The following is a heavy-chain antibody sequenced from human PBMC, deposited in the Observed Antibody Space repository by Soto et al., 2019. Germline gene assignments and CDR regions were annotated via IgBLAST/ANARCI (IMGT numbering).Heavy chain of an antibody. CDR3: ANRVD. J-gene: IGHJ4*02. V-gene: IGHV3-23*01. CDR2: INNNGGST. Sequence: EVQLLESGGGLVQPGGSLRLACATSRFTFSTYAMTWVRQTPGKGLEWVSSINNNGGSTYYADSVKGRFTISRDNSKNTLYLQMSSLRAEDTAVYYCANRVDWGQGTLVTVSS. CDR1: RFTFSTYA.